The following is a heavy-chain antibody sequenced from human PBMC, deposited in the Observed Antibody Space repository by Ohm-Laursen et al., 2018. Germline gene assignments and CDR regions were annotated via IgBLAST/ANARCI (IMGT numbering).Heavy chain of an antibody. V-gene: IGHV3-11*04. CDR1: GFTFSDYY. Sequence: SLRLSCAAFGFTFSDYYMSWIRQAPGKGLEWVSGISWNSGSIGYADSVKGRFTISRDNAKNSLYLQINSLKDEDTAVYFCARDPTFHAFDIWGQGTMVTVSS. J-gene: IGHJ3*02. D-gene: IGHD2/OR15-2a*01. CDR3: ARDPTFHAFDI. CDR2: ISWNSGSI.